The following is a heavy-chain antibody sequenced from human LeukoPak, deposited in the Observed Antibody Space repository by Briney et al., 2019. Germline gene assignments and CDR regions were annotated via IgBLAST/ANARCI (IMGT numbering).Heavy chain of an antibody. J-gene: IGHJ5*02. V-gene: IGHV1-2*04. CDR2: INPNSGGT. CDR3: ARAEGDYDYVWGSYRYWFDP. CDR1: GYTFTGYY. Sequence: ASVKVSCKASGYTFTGYYMHWVRQAPGQGLEWMGWINPNSGGTNYAQKFQGWVTMTRDTSISTAYMELRSLRSDDTAVYYCARAEGDYDYVWGSYRYWFDPWGQGTLVTVSS. D-gene: IGHD3-16*02.